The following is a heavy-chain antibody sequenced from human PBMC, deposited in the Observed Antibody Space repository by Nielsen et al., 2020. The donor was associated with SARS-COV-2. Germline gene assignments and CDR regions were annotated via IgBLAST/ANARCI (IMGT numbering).Heavy chain of an antibody. CDR1: GSTFSSYA. J-gene: IGHJ4*02. CDR2: IIPIFGTA. V-gene: IGHV1-69*13. CDR3: ASTAPGRGSFASFGADY. Sequence: SVKVSCKASGSTFSSYAISWVRQAPGQGLEWMGGIIPIFGTANYAQKFQGRVTITADESTSTAYMELSSLRSEDTAVYYCASTAPGRGSFASFGADYWGQGTLVTVSS. D-gene: IGHD3-10*01.